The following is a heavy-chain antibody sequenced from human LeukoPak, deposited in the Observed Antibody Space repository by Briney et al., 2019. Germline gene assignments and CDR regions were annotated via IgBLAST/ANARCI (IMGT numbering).Heavy chain of an antibody. V-gene: IGHV3-21*01. J-gene: IGHJ6*02. CDR3: ARDVTSRYYYYGMDV. Sequence: GGSLRLSCAASGFTFSSYSMTWVRQAPGKGLEWVSSISSSSSYIYYADSVKGRFTISRDNAKNSLYLQMNSLRAEDTAVYYCARDVTSRYYYYGMDVWGQGTTVTVSS. CDR2: ISSSSSYI. D-gene: IGHD4-11*01. CDR1: GFTFSSYS.